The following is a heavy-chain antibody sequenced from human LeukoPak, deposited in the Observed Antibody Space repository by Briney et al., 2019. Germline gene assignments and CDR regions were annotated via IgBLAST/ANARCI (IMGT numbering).Heavy chain of an antibody. D-gene: IGHD6-19*01. V-gene: IGHV4-59*13. Sequence: SETLSLTCTVSSVSLTNYYWSWTRHPRGRGREWIGYIFFSGTTNYNPSLKSRVTISVDTSKNQFSLKMTSVTAADTAVYFCARVGSGGAWFDFWGQGTLVTVSS. CDR3: ARVGSGGAWFDF. CDR2: IFFSGTT. CDR1: SVSLTNYY. J-gene: IGHJ4*02.